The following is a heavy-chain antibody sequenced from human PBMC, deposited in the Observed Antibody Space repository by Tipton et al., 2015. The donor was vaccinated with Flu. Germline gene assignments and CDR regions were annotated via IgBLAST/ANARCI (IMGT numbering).Heavy chain of an antibody. D-gene: IGHD4-17*01. CDR1: GGPIASGGDY. CDR2: IYYIGST. J-gene: IGHJ2*01. Sequence: LRLSCAVSGGPIASGGDYWSWIRQHPGKGLEWSGHIYYIGSTKYNPSLRSRVTISVDTSKNQFSLKLNSVTAADTAVYYCARMEWTVTTPRYFDLWGRGTLVTVSS. V-gene: IGHV4-31*02. CDR3: ARMEWTVTTPRYFDL.